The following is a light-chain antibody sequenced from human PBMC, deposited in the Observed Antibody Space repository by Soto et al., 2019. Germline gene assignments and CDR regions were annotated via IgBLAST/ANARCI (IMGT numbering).Light chain of an antibody. CDR1: SSNIGSNT. J-gene: IGLJ1*01. CDR3: CSLTTSHTYV. CDR2: SND. V-gene: IGLV1-44*01. Sequence: QSVLTQPPSASETPGQRLTISCSGSSSNIGSNTVNWYQQLPGAAPKLLIYSNDQRPSGVPDRFSGSNSGTSASLAISGLQSEDEADYYCCSLTTSHTYVFGSGTKLTVL.